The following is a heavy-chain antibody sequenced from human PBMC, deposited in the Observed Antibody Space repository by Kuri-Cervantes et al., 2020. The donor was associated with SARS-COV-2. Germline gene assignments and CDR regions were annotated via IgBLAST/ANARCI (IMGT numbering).Heavy chain of an antibody. CDR3: ARDPDITDSYGFDY. CDR2: ISYEGSNK. Sequence: GESLKISCAASGFTFSSYAMHWVRQAPGKGLEWVAVISYEGSNKYYADPVKGRFTISRDNSKNTLYLQVNSLRAEDTAVYYCARDPDITDSYGFDYWGQGTLVTVSS. J-gene: IGHJ4*02. V-gene: IGHV3-30*04. CDR1: GFTFSSYA. D-gene: IGHD5-18*01.